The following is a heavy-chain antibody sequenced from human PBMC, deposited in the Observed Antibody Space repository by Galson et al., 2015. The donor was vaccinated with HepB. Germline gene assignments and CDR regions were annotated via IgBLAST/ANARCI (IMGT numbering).Heavy chain of an antibody. V-gene: IGHV3-15*01. D-gene: IGHD1-26*01. Sequence: SLRLSCAASGFTFSNAWMSWVRQAPGKGLEWVGRIKSKTDGGTTDYAAPVKGRFTISRDDSKNTLYLQMNSLKTEDTAVYYCTTDLGTYSGSYFVDYWGQGTLVTVSS. CDR1: GFTFSNAW. CDR2: IKSKTDGGTT. J-gene: IGHJ4*02. CDR3: TTDLGTYSGSYFVDY.